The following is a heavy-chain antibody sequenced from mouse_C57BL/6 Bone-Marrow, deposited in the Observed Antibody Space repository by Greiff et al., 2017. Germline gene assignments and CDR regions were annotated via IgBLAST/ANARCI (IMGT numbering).Heavy chain of an antibody. D-gene: IGHD1-1*01. CDR2: IWWDDDK. V-gene: IGHV8-8*01. CDR3: ARRRCSYDYGSSYGAMDY. Sequence: QVTLIECGPGILQPSQTLSLTCSFSGFSLSTFGMGVGWIRQPSGKGLEWLARIWWDDDKYSNPALKSLLTIFKDTTKNQVFLKIANMDTADTATYYCARRRCSYDYGSSYGAMDYWGQGTSVTVSS. CDR1: GFSLSTFGMG. J-gene: IGHJ4*01.